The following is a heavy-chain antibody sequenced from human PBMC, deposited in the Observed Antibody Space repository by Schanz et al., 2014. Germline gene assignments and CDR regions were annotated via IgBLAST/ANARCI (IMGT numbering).Heavy chain of an antibody. Sequence: EVQLVQSGGGLVQPGGSLRLSCSASGFTFSIYAMHWVRQAPGKGLEWLSVISASGGDTYYADSLKGRLTISRDDAKKSMYLQMNNLRAEDTAVYYCVRVSFADPRLYRGMDRDIDYWGQGTLVTVSS. CDR2: ISASGGDT. V-gene: IGHV3-21*01. D-gene: IGHD5-18*01. CDR1: GFTFSIYA. J-gene: IGHJ4*02. CDR3: VRVSFADPRLYRGMDRDIDY.